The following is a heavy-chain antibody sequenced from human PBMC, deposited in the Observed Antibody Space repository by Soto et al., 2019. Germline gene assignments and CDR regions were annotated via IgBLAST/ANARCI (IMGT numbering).Heavy chain of an antibody. CDR3: ATGLWFGESYGLSVY. CDR1: GFTFSNYA. Sequence: LRLSCAASGFTFSNYAMSWVRQAPGKGLEWVSAISGGGGNTYYADSVKGRFTISRDNSKNTLYLQVTSLRAEDTAVYYCATGLWFGESYGLSVYWGQGTLVTVSS. V-gene: IGHV3-23*01. CDR2: ISGGGGNT. D-gene: IGHD3-10*01. J-gene: IGHJ4*02.